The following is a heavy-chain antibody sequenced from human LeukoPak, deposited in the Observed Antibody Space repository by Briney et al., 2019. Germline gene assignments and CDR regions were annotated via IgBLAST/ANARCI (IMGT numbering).Heavy chain of an antibody. CDR1: GYTFTSYD. CDR2: MNPNMGNT. D-gene: IGHD2-2*02. J-gene: IGHJ4*02. V-gene: IGHV1-8*01. Sequence: ASVKVSCKASGYTFTSYDINWVRQAPGQGLEWMGWMNPNMGNTGYAQKFQGRVTMTRNTSISTAYMELTSLRSEDTDVYYCARGGSAAISRYWGQGTLVTVSS. CDR3: ARGGSAAISRY.